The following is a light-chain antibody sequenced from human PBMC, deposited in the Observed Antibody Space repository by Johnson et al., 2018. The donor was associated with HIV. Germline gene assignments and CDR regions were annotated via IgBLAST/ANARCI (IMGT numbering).Light chain of an antibody. V-gene: IGLV1-51*02. CDR3: GTWDPRLITGF. J-gene: IGLJ1*01. CDR2: KND. Sequence: QSVLTQPPSVSAAPGQKVTISCSGSSSTIGNNFVSWYQVLPGTAPKLLIYKNDKRPSGIPDRFSGSKSGTSATLGITGLQTEDEADYYCGTWDPRLITGFSVTGTKVTVL. CDR1: SSTIGNNF.